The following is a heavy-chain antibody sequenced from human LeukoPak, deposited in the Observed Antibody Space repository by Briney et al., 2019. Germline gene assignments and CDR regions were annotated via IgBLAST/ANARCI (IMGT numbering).Heavy chain of an antibody. J-gene: IGHJ6*04. CDR3: ARSYITFRAMDV. CDR1: GFTFSSYG. Sequence: GGSLRLSCAASGFTFSSYGMHWVRQAPGKGLEWVAFIRYDGSNKYYADSVKGRFTISRDNSKNTLYLQMNSLRPEDTAVYYCARSYITFRAMDVWGKGTTVTVSS. CDR2: IRYDGSNK. D-gene: IGHD3-16*01. V-gene: IGHV3-30*02.